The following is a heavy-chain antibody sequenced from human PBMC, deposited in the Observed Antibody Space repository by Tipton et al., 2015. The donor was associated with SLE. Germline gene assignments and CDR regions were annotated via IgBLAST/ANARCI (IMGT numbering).Heavy chain of an antibody. V-gene: IGHV4-39*07. CDR3: TRNKYCSGGSFYPGWVDP. CDR2: IYYSGST. D-gene: IGHD2-15*01. J-gene: IGHJ5*01. Sequence: TLSLTCTVSGGSIISSSYYWGWIRQPPGKGLEWIGNIYYSGSTNYNPSLKSRVTISVDTSKNQFSLKLSSVTAADTAVYYCTRNKYCSGGSFYPGWVDPWGQGTLVTVSS. CDR1: GGSIISSSYY.